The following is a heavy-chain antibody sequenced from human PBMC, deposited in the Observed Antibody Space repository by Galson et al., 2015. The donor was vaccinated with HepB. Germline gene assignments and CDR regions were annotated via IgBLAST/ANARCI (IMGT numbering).Heavy chain of an antibody. CDR3: ARVGRVGYDTGGYYYAYDY. J-gene: IGHJ4*02. CDR1: GYSFTTYW. CDR2: IDPSDSYT. Sequence: SGAEVKKPGESLRISCKGSGYSFTTYWITWVRQMPGKGLEWMGRIDPSDSYTNYSPSFEGHVTISADRSTSTAYLQWSRLRASDSAMYYCARVGRVGYDTGGYYYAYDYWGQGTLVTVSS. V-gene: IGHV5-10-1*01. D-gene: IGHD3-22*01.